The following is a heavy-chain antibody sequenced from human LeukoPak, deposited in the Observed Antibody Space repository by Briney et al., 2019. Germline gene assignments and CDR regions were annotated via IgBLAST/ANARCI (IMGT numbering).Heavy chain of an antibody. CDR2: TNTRGNT. CDR3: AREYGDFDY. D-gene: IGHD4-17*01. Sequence: SETLSLTCIVSGGSISNHYWSWIRQPAGKGLQWIGRTNTRGNTNYNPSLKSRVTMSVDTSKNQFSLKLHSLTAADTAVYYCAREYGDFDYWGRGTLVTVSS. J-gene: IGHJ4*02. CDR1: GGSISNHY. V-gene: IGHV4-4*07.